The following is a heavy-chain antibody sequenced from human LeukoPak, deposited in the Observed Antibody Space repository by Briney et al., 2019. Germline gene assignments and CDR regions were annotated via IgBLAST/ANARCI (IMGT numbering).Heavy chain of an antibody. CDR2: ISAYNGNT. Sequence: ASVKVSCKASGYTFTSYCISWVRQAPGQGLGWMGWISAYNGNTNYAQKLQGRVTMTRDTSTSTVYMELRSLRSDDTAVYYCARNGTYYDRSGIYYHRGHFDYWGQGTLVTVSS. CDR1: GYTFTSYC. CDR3: ARNGTYYDRSGIYYHRGHFDY. V-gene: IGHV1-18*01. J-gene: IGHJ4*02. D-gene: IGHD3-22*01.